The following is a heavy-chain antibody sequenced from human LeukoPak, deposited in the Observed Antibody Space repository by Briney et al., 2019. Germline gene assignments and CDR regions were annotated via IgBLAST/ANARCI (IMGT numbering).Heavy chain of an antibody. Sequence: GGSLRLSCAASGFTFSSYWMSWVRQAPGKGLEWVSSISSSSSYIYYADSVKGRFTISRDNAKNSLYLQMNSLRAEDTAVYYCARDFRRDGYNEALDNWGQGTLVTVSS. J-gene: IGHJ4*02. CDR3: ARDFRRDGYNEALDN. CDR1: GFTFSSYW. CDR2: ISSSSSYI. D-gene: IGHD5-24*01. V-gene: IGHV3-21*01.